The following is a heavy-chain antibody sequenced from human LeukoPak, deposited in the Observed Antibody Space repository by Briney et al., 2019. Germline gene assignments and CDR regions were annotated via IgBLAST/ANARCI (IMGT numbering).Heavy chain of an antibody. V-gene: IGHV1-2*06. CDR1: GYTFTGYY. J-gene: IGHJ4*02. CDR3: ARSTSITMVRGVSSVGY. CDR2: INPNSGGT. Sequence: ASVKVSCKASGYTFTGYYMHWVRQAPGQGLEWMGRINPNSGGTNYAQKFQGRVTMTRDTSISTAYMELSRLRSDDTAVYYCARSTSITMVRGVSSVGYWGQGTLSPSPQ. D-gene: IGHD3-10*01.